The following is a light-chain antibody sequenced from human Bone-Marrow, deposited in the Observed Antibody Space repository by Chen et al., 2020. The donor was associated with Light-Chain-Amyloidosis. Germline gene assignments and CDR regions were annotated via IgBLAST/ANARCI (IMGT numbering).Light chain of an antibody. J-gene: IGKJ1*01. CDR2: GAS. CDR1: QSVCSN. CDR3: QQYNNWLRT. V-gene: IGKV3-15*01. Sequence: EIVMTQSPATLSVSPGERATLACRASQSVCSNLAWYQQKPGQAPRLLIYGASTRATGIPARFSCSGSGTEFTLTISILQSEDFAVYYCQQYNNWLRTFGQGTKVEIK.